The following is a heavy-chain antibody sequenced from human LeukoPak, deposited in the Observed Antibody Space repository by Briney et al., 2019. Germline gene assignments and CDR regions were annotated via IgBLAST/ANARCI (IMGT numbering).Heavy chain of an antibody. J-gene: IGHJ6*03. CDR3: ARDGGVSLRGNSTRYYFYYMDV. D-gene: IGHD5-18*01. CDR1: GVSISSYD. V-gene: IGHV4-59*01. CDR2: ICGSGTT. Sequence: PSETLSLTCTVSGVSISSYDWSWIRQPPGKGLEWVGYICGSGTTNYNPALMRRRTIFVGTSKKQFSLKANSVPAADTAVYYCARDGGVSLRGNSTRYYFYYMDVWGKGTTVTVSS.